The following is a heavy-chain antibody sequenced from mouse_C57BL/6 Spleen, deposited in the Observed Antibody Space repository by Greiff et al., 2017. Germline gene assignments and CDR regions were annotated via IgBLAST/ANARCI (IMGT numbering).Heavy chain of an antibody. J-gene: IGHJ3*01. Sequence: EVQGVESGGGLVKPGGSLKLSCAASGFTFSSYAMSWVRQTPEKRLEWVATISDGGSYTYYPDNVKGRFTISRDNAKNNLYLQMSHLKSEDTAMYYCARRGDYSFAYWGQGTLVTVSA. V-gene: IGHV5-4*01. D-gene: IGHD1-1*01. CDR2: ISDGGSYT. CDR1: GFTFSSYA. CDR3: ARRGDYSFAY.